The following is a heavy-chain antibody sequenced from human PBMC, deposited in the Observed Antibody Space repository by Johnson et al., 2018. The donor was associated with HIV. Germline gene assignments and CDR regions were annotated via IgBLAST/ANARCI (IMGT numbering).Heavy chain of an antibody. CDR3: ARDREVGARSGAFDI. Sequence: LVQPGGSLRLSCAASGFTFSTYAMSWVRQAPGKGLEWVSAISGSGGSTYYADSVKGRFTISRDNSKNTLYLQMNSLRAEDTALYYCARDREVGARSGAFDIWGQGTMVTVSS. D-gene: IGHD1-26*01. V-gene: IGHV3-23*01. J-gene: IGHJ3*02. CDR1: GFTFSTYA. CDR2: ISGSGGST.